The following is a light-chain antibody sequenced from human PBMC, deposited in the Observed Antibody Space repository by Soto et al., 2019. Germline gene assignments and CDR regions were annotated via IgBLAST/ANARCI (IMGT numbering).Light chain of an antibody. CDR3: QQYGSSPSIT. CDR1: QSVSTNY. Sequence: EIVLTQSPGAPFLSTGERATLSCRASQSVSTNYLAWYQQKPGRAPRLLIYGASSRVTGIPGRFSGSGSGTDFTLTISRLEPEDFAVYYCQQYGSSPSITFGQGTHWRL. CDR2: GAS. J-gene: IGKJ5*01. V-gene: IGKV3-20*01.